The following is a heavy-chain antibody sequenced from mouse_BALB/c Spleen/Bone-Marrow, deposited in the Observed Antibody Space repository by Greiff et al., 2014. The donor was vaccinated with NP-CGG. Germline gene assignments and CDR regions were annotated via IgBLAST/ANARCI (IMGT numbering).Heavy chain of an antibody. CDR2: IYPGNVNT. J-gene: IGHJ3*01. CDR3: ARGNGGAWFAY. Sequence: VQLQQSGPELVKPGASVRISCKASGYTFTSYYIHWVKQRPGQGLEWIGWIYPGNVNTKYNEKFKGKATLTADKSSSTAYMQLSSLTPEDSAVYFCARGNGGAWFAYWGQGTLVTVSA. CDR1: GYTFTSYY. V-gene: IGHV1S56*01.